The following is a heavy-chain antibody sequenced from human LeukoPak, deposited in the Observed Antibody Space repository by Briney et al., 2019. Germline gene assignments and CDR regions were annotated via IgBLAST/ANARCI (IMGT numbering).Heavy chain of an antibody. V-gene: IGHV3-21*05. CDR3: ARDLKAAAGPFDP. D-gene: IGHD6-13*01. Sequence: GGSLRLSCAASGFTFSSYEMNWVRQAPGKGLQWVSYISSSSSYTNYADSVKGRFTISRDNAKNSLYLQMNSLRAEDTAVYYCARDLKAAAGPFDPWGQGTLVTVSS. J-gene: IGHJ5*02. CDR2: ISSSSSYT. CDR1: GFTFSSYE.